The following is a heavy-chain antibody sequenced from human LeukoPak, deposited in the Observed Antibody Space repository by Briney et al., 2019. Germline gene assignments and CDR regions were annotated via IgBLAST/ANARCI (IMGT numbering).Heavy chain of an antibody. CDR1: GDSISSSSYY. V-gene: IGHV4-39*01. Sequence: SETLSLTCTVSGDSISSSSYYWGWIRQPPGKKLEWIGSFYYSGRTYYNPSLKSRVTISVDTSKNQFSLKLSSVTAADTAVYYCARGGKEDTAMVGYYYYYYYMDVWGKGTTVTVSS. CDR3: ARGGKEDTAMVGYYYYYYYMDV. CDR2: FYYSGRT. D-gene: IGHD5-18*01. J-gene: IGHJ6*03.